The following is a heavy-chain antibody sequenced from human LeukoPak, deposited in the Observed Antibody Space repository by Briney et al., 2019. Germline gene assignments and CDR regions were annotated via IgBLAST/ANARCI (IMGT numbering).Heavy chain of an antibody. CDR3: ARADDYYYYGMDV. V-gene: IGHV4-34*01. J-gene: IGHJ6*02. Sequence: KPSETLSLTRAVYGGSFSGYYWNWFRQPPGKGLEWIGEVNHSGSTNYNPSLKSRVTISVDLSKNQFSLKLSSVTAADTSVYYCARADDYYYYGMDVWGQGTTVTVSS. D-gene: IGHD5-24*01. CDR2: VNHSGST. CDR1: GGSFSGYY.